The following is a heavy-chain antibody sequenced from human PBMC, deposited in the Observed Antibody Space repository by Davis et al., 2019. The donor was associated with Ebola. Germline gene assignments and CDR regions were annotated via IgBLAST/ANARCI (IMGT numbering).Heavy chain of an antibody. D-gene: IGHD1-26*01. Sequence: GASLKISCAASGFTFSSSWMTWVRQAPEKGLEWVATIKADGSAKYYVDSVKGRFTISRDNVKNSLYLQMDSLRAEDTAVYYCARWASVGYWGQGTLVTVSS. CDR3: ARWASVGY. V-gene: IGHV3-7*01. J-gene: IGHJ4*02. CDR1: GFTFSSSW. CDR2: IKADGSAK.